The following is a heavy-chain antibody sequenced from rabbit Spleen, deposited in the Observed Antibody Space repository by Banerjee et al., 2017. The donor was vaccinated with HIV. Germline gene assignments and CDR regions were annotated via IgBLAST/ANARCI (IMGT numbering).Heavy chain of an antibody. J-gene: IGHJ3*01. Sequence: QEQLVESGGGLVQPGGSLKLSCTASGFSFSSDGYMCWVRQAPGKGLEWIACIYAGNSGYTYYASWAKGRFTISKTSSTTVTLQMTSLTVADTATYFCARDTGSSFSSYGMDLWGQGTLVTVS. CDR2: IYAGNSGYT. CDR3: ARDTGSSFSSYGMDL. V-gene: IGHV1S45*01. CDR1: GFSFSSDGY. D-gene: IGHD8-1*01.